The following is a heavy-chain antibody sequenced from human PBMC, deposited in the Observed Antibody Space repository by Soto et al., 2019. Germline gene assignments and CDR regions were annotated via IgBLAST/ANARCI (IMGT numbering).Heavy chain of an antibody. V-gene: IGHV4-34*01. Sequence: SETLSLTCAVHGGSFSGCYWTWIRQPPGKGLEWIGEINHSGSSNYNPPLKSRVTMSLDTSRNQFSLSLNSVTAADTAVYYCARMAGPWYFDLWGRGTLVTVSS. CDR1: GGSFSGCY. J-gene: IGHJ2*01. CDR2: INHSGSS. CDR3: ARMAGPWYFDL.